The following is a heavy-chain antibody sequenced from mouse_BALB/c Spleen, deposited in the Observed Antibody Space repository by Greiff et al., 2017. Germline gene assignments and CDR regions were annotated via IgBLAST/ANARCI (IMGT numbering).Heavy chain of an antibody. V-gene: IGHV14-3*02. CDR1: GFNIKDTY. CDR3: ARSTGAFAY. J-gene: IGHJ3*01. CDR2: IDPANGNT. Sequence: EVQRVESGAELVKPGASVKLSCTASGFNIKDTYMHWVKQRPEQGLEWIGRIDPANGNTKYDPKFQGKATITADTSSNTAYLQLSSLTSEDTAVYYCARSTGAFAYWGQGTLVTVSA. D-gene: IGHD4-1*02.